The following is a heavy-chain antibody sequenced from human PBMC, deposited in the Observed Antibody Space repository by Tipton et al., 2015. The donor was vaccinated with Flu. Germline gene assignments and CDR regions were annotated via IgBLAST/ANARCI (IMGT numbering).Heavy chain of an antibody. D-gene: IGHD2-21*02. CDR2: IYDTGST. V-gene: IGHV4-59*12. CDR3: ATHCVGVCSHAFDI. J-gene: IGHJ3*02. Sequence: TLSLTCTVSDGSISSYYWSWIRQPPGKGLEWIGYIYDTGSTNYNPSLKSRVTISGDTSKNQFSLKLSSVTAADTAVYYCATHCVGVCSHAFDIWGQGTMVTVSS. CDR1: DGSISSYY.